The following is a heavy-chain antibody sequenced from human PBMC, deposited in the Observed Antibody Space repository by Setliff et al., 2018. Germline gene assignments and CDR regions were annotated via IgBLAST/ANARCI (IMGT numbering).Heavy chain of an antibody. J-gene: IGHJ4*01. Sequence: GGSLRLSCTASESTFSSFGMHWVRQAPGKGLEWVGFIRYDGSYEYYADSVQGRFTISRDNSKKTLFLHMNNLRPEDTALYYCAKASLAYSFGYYFDSWGQGALVTVSS. CDR2: IRYDGSYE. CDR1: ESTFSSFG. D-gene: IGHD5-18*01. CDR3: AKASLAYSFGYYFDS. V-gene: IGHV3-30*02.